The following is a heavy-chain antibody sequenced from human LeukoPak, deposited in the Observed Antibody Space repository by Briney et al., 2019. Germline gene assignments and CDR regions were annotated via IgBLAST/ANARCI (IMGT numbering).Heavy chain of an antibody. CDR2: ISSSSSTI. D-gene: IGHD6-19*01. Sequence: GGSLRLSCVASGFTFSSYEMNWVRRAPGKGLEWVSYISSSSSTIYYADSVKGRFTISRDNAKNSLYLQMNSLRAEDTAVYYCARDRYRSAWFGDYWGQGTLVTVSS. CDR3: ARDRYRSAWFGDY. J-gene: IGHJ4*02. CDR1: GFTFSSYE. V-gene: IGHV3-48*03.